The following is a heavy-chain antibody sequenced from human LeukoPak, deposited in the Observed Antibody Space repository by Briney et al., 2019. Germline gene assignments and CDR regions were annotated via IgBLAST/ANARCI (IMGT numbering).Heavy chain of an antibody. V-gene: IGHV3-9*01. J-gene: IGHJ6*02. Sequence: GRSLRLSCAASGFTFGDYAMHWVRQAPRKGLEWVSGISWNSGSIGYADSVKGRFTISRDNAKNSLYLQMNSLRAEDTALYYCARVSYDSGWCPYAMDVWGQGTTVTVSS. D-gene: IGHD6-19*01. CDR1: GFTFGDYA. CDR3: ARVSYDSGWCPYAMDV. CDR2: ISWNSGSI.